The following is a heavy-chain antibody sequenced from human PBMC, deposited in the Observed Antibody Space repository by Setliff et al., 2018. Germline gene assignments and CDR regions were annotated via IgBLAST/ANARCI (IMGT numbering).Heavy chain of an antibody. V-gene: IGHV3-74*01. CDR3: AKDRSRDYDDSSGYDH. D-gene: IGHD3-22*01. CDR1: GFRISFREYW. J-gene: IGHJ4*02. CDR2: IDKDGSST. Sequence: AVGSLRLSCAASGFRISFREYWMFWVRQAPGKGLEWVARIDKDGSSTVYADSVKGRFTISRDNVKNSLYLQMNRLRAEDTALYYCAKDRSRDYDDSSGYDHWGQGTLVTVSS.